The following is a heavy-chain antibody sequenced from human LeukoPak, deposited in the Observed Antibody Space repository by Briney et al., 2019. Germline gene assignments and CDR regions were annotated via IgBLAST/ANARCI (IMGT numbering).Heavy chain of an antibody. Sequence: SETLSLTCTVSGGSISSYYWSWIRQPPGKGLEWIGYIYYSGSTNYNPSLKSRVTISVDTSKNQFSLKLSSVTAADTAVYYRARDRGIVGAKGLDYWGQGTLVTVSS. D-gene: IGHD1-26*01. CDR1: GGSISSYY. CDR3: ARDRGIVGAKGLDY. V-gene: IGHV4-59*01. J-gene: IGHJ4*02. CDR2: IYYSGST.